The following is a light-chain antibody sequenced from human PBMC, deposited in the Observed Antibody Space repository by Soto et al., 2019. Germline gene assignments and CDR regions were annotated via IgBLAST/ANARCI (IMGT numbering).Light chain of an antibody. Sequence: QSVLTQPASVSGSPGQSITMSCTGTSSNVGGYNYVSWYQQYPGKAPKLMIFEVTNRPSGVSDRFSGSKSGNTASLTISGLQAEDEADYYCSSFTSSNTWLFGGGTKPPS. CDR2: EVT. V-gene: IGLV2-14*01. J-gene: IGLJ3*02. CDR3: SSFTSSNTWL. CDR1: SSNVGGYNY.